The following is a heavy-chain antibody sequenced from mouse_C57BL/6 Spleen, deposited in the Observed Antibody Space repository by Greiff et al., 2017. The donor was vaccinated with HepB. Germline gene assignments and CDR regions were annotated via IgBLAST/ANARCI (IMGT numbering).Heavy chain of an antibody. D-gene: IGHD1-1*01. Sequence: QVQLKQSGAELARPGASVKMSCKASGYTFTSYTMHWVKQRPGQGLEWIGYINPSSGYTKYNQKFKDKATLTADKSSSTAYMQLSSLTSEDSAVYYCARTKDYGSSPWFAYWGQGTLVTVSA. V-gene: IGHV1-4*01. CDR2: INPSSGYT. CDR1: GYTFTSYT. CDR3: ARTKDYGSSPWFAY. J-gene: IGHJ3*01.